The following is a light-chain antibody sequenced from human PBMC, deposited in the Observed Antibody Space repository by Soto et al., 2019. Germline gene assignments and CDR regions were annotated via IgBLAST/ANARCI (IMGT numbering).Light chain of an antibody. V-gene: IGKV1-39*01. CDR1: QSISSY. Sequence: DIQMTQSPSSLSASVGDRVTITCRASQSISSYLNWYQQKPGKAPKVLIYAASSLQSGIPSRFSGSGSGTDFTLTTSSLQPEDFATYYFQQSYSIPWTVRQGTKVDIX. J-gene: IGKJ1*01. CDR3: QQSYSIPWT. CDR2: AAS.